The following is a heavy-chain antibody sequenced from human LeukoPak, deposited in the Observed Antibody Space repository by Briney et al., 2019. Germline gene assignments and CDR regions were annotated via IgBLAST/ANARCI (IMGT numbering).Heavy chain of an antibody. Sequence: PGRSLRLSCAASGFTFSSYAMHWVRQAPGKGLEWVAVISYDGSNKYYADSVKGRFTISRDNSKNTLYLQMNSLRAEDTAVYCCAREPSVWGQGTTVTVSS. CDR1: GFTFSSYA. V-gene: IGHV3-30*04. CDR3: AREPSV. CDR2: ISYDGSNK. J-gene: IGHJ6*02.